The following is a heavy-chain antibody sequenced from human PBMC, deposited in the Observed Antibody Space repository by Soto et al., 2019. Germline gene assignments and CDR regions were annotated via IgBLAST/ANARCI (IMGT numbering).Heavy chain of an antibody. V-gene: IGHV1-24*01. D-gene: IGHD3-3*01. J-gene: IGHJ4*02. CDR3: ATFWSGYPYFDY. CDR2: FDPEDGET. Sequence: ASLKVSCKFSGYPLTELSIHWVRQAPGKGLEWMGGFDPEDGETIYAQKFQGRVTMTEDTSTDTAYMELSSLRSEDTAVYYCATFWSGYPYFDYWGQGTLVTAPQ. CDR1: GYPLTELS.